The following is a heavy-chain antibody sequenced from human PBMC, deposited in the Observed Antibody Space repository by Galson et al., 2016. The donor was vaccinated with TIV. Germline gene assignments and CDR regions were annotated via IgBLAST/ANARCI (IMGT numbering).Heavy chain of an antibody. V-gene: IGHV3-11*01. J-gene: IGHJ3*02. D-gene: IGHD4-17*01. CDR2: ISHSGTTI. Sequence: SLRLSCAASGFSFSDYYMTWIRQAPGKGLEWVSYISHSGTTIYYADSVKGRFTISRDNAKNTLHLQMNSLRAEDTAVYYCARVYVGGDYRGGDDAFYIWGRGTMVSVSS. CDR1: GFSFSDYY. CDR3: ARVYVGGDYRGGDDAFYI.